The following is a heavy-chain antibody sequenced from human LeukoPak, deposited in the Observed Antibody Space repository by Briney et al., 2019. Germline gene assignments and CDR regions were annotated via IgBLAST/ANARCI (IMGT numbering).Heavy chain of an antibody. CDR1: GYTFTSYY. D-gene: IGHD3-9*01. CDR3: ARELYYDILTGYLRGWSGYYYYGMDV. CDR2: INPGGGST. V-gene: IGHV1-46*01. Sequence: GASVKVSCKASGYTFTSYYMHWVRQAPGQGLEWMGIINPGGGSTSYAQKFQGRVTMTRDTSTSTVYMELSSLRSEDTAVYYCARELYYDILTGYLRGWSGYYYYGMDVWGQGTTVTVSS. J-gene: IGHJ6*02.